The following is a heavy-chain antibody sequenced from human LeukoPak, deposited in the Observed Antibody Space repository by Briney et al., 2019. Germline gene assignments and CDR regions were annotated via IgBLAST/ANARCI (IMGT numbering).Heavy chain of an antibody. Sequence: PTESLSLTCTPSGGSISSYYWSWIRPPPGKGREWGGSIYYSGNTTTHPSLKRRVTMSVDTSNNPLSRKLRSVTAAHTALYYCARSGALTGYLYWGQGTLVTVSS. CDR1: GGSISSYY. CDR3: ARSGALTGYLY. CDR2: IYYSGNT. J-gene: IGHJ4*02. D-gene: IGHD3-9*01. V-gene: IGHV4-59*12.